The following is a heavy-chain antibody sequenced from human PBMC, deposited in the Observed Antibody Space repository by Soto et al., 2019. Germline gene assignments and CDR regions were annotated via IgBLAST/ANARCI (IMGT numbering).Heavy chain of an antibody. CDR1: GFTFSSYA. CDR2: ISYDGSNK. Sequence: QVQLVESGRGVVQPGRSLRLSCAASGFTFSSYAMHWVRQAPGKGLEWVAVISYDGSNKYYADSVKGRFTISRDNSKNTLYLQMNTLRAEDTAVYYCAREYSTSYYFDCWGQGTLVTVSS. V-gene: IGHV3-30-3*01. CDR3: AREYSTSYYFDC. D-gene: IGHD6-6*01. J-gene: IGHJ4*02.